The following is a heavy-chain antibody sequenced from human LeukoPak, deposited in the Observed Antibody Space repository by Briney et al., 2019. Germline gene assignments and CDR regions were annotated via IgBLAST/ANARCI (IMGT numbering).Heavy chain of an antibody. D-gene: IGHD3-22*01. CDR2: IWYDGSNK. J-gene: IGHJ4*02. CDR1: GFTFSSYG. V-gene: IGHV3-33*06. Sequence: PGGSLRLSCAASGFTFSSYGMHWVRQAPGKGLEWVAVIWYDGSNKYYADSVKGRFTISRDNSKNTLYLQMNSLRVEDTAVYYCAKDQHYYDSSGYSGMINYWGQGTLVTVSS. CDR3: AKDQHYYDSSGYSGMINY.